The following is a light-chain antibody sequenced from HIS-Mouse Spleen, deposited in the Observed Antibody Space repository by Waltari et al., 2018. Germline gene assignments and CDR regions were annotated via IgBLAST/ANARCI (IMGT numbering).Light chain of an antibody. V-gene: IGLV2-23*01. J-gene: IGLJ3*02. Sequence: QSALTQPASVSGSPGQSIPVSCTGTSSYVGSYNLVHWYQPPPGKAPKLMIYEGSKRPSGVSNRFSGSKSGNTASLTISGLQAEDEADYYCCSYAGSSTWVFGGGTKLTVL. CDR2: EGS. CDR3: CSYAGSSTWV. CDR1: SSYVGSYNL.